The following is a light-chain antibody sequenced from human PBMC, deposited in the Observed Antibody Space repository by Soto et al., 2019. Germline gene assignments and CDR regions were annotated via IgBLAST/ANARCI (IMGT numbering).Light chain of an antibody. CDR2: DAS. V-gene: IGKV3D-15*01. J-gene: IGKJ4*01. CDR1: QSVDND. CDR3: QQYNNWPLT. Sequence: EIVITQSPATLSVSPGDRATLSCRASQSVDNDLAWYQQKPGQTPRLLIYDASTRDTGIPARFSGSQSGTEFTLTLSRLLSEDFEVYSCQQYNNWPLTFGGGTKVDIK.